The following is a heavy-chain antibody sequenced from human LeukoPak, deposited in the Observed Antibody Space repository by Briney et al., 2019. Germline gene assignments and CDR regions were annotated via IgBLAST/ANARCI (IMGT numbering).Heavy chain of an antibody. CDR2: LHAAGGT. Sequence: GGSLRLSCAASGLTVSSNYITWVRQPPGKGLEWVSVLHAAGGTYYADSVKGRFTIPRHISKNTVYLLMNSLRAEDTAVYYCAREGYDSSGYPRLLDYWGQGTLVTVSS. CDR3: AREGYDSSGYPRLLDY. D-gene: IGHD3-22*01. CDR1: GLTVSSNY. J-gene: IGHJ4*02. V-gene: IGHV3-53*04.